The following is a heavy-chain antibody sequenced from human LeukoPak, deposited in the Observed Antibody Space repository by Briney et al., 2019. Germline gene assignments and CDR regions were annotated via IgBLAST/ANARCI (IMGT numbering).Heavy chain of an antibody. D-gene: IGHD1-26*01. Sequence: GASVKVSCKVSGYTLTELSMHWVRQAPGKGLEWMGGFDPEDGETIYAQKFQGRVTMTEDTSTDTAYMELSSLRSEDTAVYYCATDLGGSYYLAEYFQHWGQGTLVTVSS. CDR3: ATDLGGSYYLAEYFQH. CDR2: FDPEDGET. J-gene: IGHJ1*01. CDR1: GYTLTELS. V-gene: IGHV1-24*01.